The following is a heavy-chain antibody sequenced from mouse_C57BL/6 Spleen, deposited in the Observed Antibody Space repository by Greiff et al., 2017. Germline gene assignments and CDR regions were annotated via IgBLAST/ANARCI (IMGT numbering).Heavy chain of an antibody. CDR3: TRGERGFDY. J-gene: IGHJ2*01. V-gene: IGHV1-85*01. CDR1: GYTFTSYD. Sequence: QVQLQQPGPELVKPGASVKLSCKASGYTFTSYDIHWVKQRPGRGLEWIGRIYPSDGSTKYNEKFKGKATLTVDTSSSTAYMERHSLTSEDAADYCCTRGERGFDYWGQGTTLTVSA. CDR2: IYPSDGST.